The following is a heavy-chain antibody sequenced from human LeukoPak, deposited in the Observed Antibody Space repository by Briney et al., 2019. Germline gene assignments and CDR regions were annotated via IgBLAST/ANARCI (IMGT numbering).Heavy chain of an antibody. CDR3: ARHHDSSGLYGPFDY. J-gene: IGHJ4*02. CDR2: ISFSGSA. Sequence: SETLSLTCTVSGGSIRSYYWSWIRQPPGKGLEWIGYISFSGSASYNSSLKSRVTISVDTSKNQFSLKLGSVIPADTAVYYCARHHDSSGLYGPFDYWGQGTLVTVSS. CDR1: GGSIRSYY. D-gene: IGHD3-22*01. V-gene: IGHV4-59*01.